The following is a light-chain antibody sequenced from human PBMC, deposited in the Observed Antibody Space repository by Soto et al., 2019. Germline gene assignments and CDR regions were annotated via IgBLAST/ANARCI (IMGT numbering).Light chain of an antibody. Sequence: QSVLTQPASVSGSPGQSITISCTGTSSDVGGYNYVSWYQQHPGKAPKFMLYEVSNRPSGVSNRFSGSKSGNTASLTISGLQAEDEADYYCFSYTSSNALVFGTGTKLTVL. CDR1: SSDVGGYNY. V-gene: IGLV2-14*01. CDR3: FSYTSSNALV. CDR2: EVS. J-gene: IGLJ1*01.